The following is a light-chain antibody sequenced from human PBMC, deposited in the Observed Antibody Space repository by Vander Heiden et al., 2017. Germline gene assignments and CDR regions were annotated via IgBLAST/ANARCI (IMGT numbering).Light chain of an antibody. CDR3: QQSYSSPFT. CDR1: QSISDY. CDR2: AAS. V-gene: IGKV1-39*01. Sequence: DTQMTQSPSSLSASVGDRVTIPCRASQSISDYLNWYQQKPGKAPNLLIYAASSLRSGVPSRFSSSGSGTDFALTISSLQPEDFATYYCQQSYSSPFTFGPGTKVDIK. J-gene: IGKJ3*01.